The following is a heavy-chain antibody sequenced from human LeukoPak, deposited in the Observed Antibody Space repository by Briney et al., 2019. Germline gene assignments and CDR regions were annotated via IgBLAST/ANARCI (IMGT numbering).Heavy chain of an antibody. CDR2: ISITSSTK. Sequence: GGSLRLSCAASGFTFSRDAMNWVRQAPGKGLEWVSYISITSSTKYYADAVRGRFSISRDNAKNSLYLHMNSLRAEDTAVYYCARDPGYSSFDYWGQGTLVTVSS. D-gene: IGHD6-13*01. J-gene: IGHJ4*02. CDR3: ARDPGYSSFDY. CDR1: GFTFSRDA. V-gene: IGHV3-48*04.